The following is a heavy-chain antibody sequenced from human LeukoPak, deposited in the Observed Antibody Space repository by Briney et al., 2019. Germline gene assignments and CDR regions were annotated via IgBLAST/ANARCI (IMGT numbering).Heavy chain of an antibody. CDR1: GSTFSSYA. CDR3: AYSSSWLRGHAFDT. V-gene: IGHV3-23*01. J-gene: IGHJ3*02. D-gene: IGHD6-13*01. CDR2: ISGSGGST. Sequence: GGSLRLSCAASGSTFSSYAMSWVRQAPGKGLEWVSAISGSGGSTYYADSVKGRFTISRDNSKNTLYLQMNSLRAEDTAVYYCAYSSSWLRGHAFDTWGQGTMVTVSS.